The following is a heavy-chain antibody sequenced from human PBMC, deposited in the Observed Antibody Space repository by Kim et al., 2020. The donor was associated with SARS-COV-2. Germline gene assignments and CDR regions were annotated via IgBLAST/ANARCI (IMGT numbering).Heavy chain of an antibody. CDR3: ARHFDYPYAFDI. Sequence: SETLSLTCSASGGSISSTIYCWGWIRQPPGKGLEWIGSICYSGSANYNPSLKSRISISVDTSKNQFSLKLSSVTAADTAVYYCARHFDYPYAFDIWGHGT. D-gene: IGHD4-17*01. V-gene: IGHV4-39*01. J-gene: IGHJ3*02. CDR1: GGSISSTIYC. CDR2: ICYSGSA.